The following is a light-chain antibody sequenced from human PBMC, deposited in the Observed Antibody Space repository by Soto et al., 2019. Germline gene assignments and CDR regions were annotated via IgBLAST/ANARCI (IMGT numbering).Light chain of an antibody. Sequence: EIVLTQSPGTLSLSPGERATLSCRASQSVSSNYLAWYQQKPVQAPRLLIYGASSRATGIPDMFSGSGSGTDFTLTINRLEPEDFAVYYCQQYGSSPLFTFGPGTKVDIK. CDR2: GAS. CDR1: QSVSSNY. V-gene: IGKV3-20*01. J-gene: IGKJ3*01. CDR3: QQYGSSPLFT.